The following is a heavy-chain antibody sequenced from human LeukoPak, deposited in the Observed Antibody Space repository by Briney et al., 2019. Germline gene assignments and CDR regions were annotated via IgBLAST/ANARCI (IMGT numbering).Heavy chain of an antibody. V-gene: IGHV3-23*01. CDR1: GFIFSNYA. CDR2: ISGRSDNT. J-gene: IGHJ4*02. Sequence: GGSLRLCRAASGFIFSNYAMYWVRQAPGKGLEWVSAISGRSDNTYYADSVKGRFTLSRDSSKNTLYLQMNSLRTDDTAVYYCAKWGDYDVLTGYYVSDFWGQGTLVTVSS. D-gene: IGHD3-9*01. CDR3: AKWGDYDVLTGYYVSDF.